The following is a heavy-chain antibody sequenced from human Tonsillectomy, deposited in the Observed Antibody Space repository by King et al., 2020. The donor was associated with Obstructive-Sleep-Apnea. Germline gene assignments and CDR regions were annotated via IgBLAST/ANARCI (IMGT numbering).Heavy chain of an antibody. CDR2: IYHSGSP. CDR3: AREDMGYCSGGSCYSNYYYGMDV. CDR1: GYSISSGYY. J-gene: IGHJ6*02. V-gene: IGHV4-38-2*02. Sequence: VQLQESGPGLVKPSETLSLTCTVSGYSISSGYYWGWIRQPPGKGLEWIGSIYHSGSPYYNPSLKSRVTISVDTSKNQFSLKLSSVTAADTAVYYCAREDMGYCSGGSCYSNYYYGMDVWGQGTTVTVSS. D-gene: IGHD2-15*01.